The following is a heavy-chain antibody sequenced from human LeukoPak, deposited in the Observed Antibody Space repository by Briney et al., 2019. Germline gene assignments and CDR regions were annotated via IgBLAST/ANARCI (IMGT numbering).Heavy chain of an antibody. CDR2: ISSSSSYI. D-gene: IGHD4-17*01. J-gene: IGHJ3*02. V-gene: IGHV3-21*01. CDR1: GFTFSSYE. Sequence: GGSLRLSCAASGFTFSSYEMNWVRQAPGKGLEWVSSISSSSSYIYYADSVKGRFTISRDNAKNSLYLQMNSLRAEDTAVYYCARERSTVTTSAFDIWGQGTMVTVSS. CDR3: ARERSTVTTSAFDI.